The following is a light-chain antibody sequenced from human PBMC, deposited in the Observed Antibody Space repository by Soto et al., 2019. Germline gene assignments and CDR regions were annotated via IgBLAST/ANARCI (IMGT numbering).Light chain of an antibody. J-gene: IGLJ1*01. Sequence: QSALTQPASVSGSPGQSITISCTGASSDMWGNNYVSWYQHYPGKAPKLMICDVSNRPSGVSDRFSGSKSGNMASLTISGLQAEDEADYYCSAFTGTTYVFGTGTKLTVL. CDR1: SSDMWGNNY. CDR2: DVS. CDR3: SAFTGTTYV. V-gene: IGLV2-14*03.